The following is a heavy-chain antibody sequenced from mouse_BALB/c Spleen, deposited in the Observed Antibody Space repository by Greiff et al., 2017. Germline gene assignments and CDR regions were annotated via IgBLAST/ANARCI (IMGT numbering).Heavy chain of an antibody. CDR2: INSNGGST. V-gene: IGHV5-6-3*01. CDR1: GFTFSSYG. CDR3: ARDRGTATFAY. D-gene: IGHD1-2*01. Sequence: EVHLVESGGGLVQPGGSLKLSCAASGFTFSSYGMSWVRQTPDKRLELVATINSNGGSTYYPDSVKGRFTISRDNAKNTLYLQMSSLKSEDTAMYYCARDRGTATFAYWGQGTLVTVSA. J-gene: IGHJ3*01.